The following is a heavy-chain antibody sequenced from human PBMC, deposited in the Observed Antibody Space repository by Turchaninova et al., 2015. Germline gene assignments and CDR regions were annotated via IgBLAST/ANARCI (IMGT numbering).Heavy chain of an antibody. CDR3: AQFMYSGSYYDY. V-gene: IGHV2-5*02. CDR2: IYWEDDK. Sequence: QITLKESGPTVVKPTQTLTLTCTFSGFSLSTYGVGVGWFRQPPGKALEWLARIYWEDDKRYRPSLNSRHTITKDTSKNQVVLTMTNMDPVDTATYFCAQFMYSGSYYDYWGQGTLVTVSS. D-gene: IGHD1-26*01. J-gene: IGHJ4*02. CDR1: GFSLSTYGVG.